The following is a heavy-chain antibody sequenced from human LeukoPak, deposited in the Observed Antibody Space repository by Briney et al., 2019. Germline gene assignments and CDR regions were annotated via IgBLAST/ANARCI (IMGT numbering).Heavy chain of an antibody. CDR3: ARVGDTSGYYYHFDY. CDR1: GGSISSYY. J-gene: IGHJ4*02. D-gene: IGHD3-22*01. V-gene: IGHV4-59*01. Sequence: SETLSLTCTASGGSISSYYWGWIRQPPGKGLEWIGYIHYSGTTDYNPSLKSRVTISVDTSKNQFSLKMSSVTAADTAVFYCARVGDTSGYYYHFDYWGQGTLVTVSS. CDR2: IHYSGTT.